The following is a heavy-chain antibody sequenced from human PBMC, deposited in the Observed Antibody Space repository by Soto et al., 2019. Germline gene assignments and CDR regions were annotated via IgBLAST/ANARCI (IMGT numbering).Heavy chain of an antibody. V-gene: IGHV4-34*01. CDR1: GGSFGGYY. CDR2: INHSGST. J-gene: IGHJ4*02. CDR3: ARAISRNWNYVGHDY. Sequence: QVRLQQGGAGLLKPSETLSPTCAVYGGSFGGYYGSWIRKPPGKGLEWIGEINHSGSTNYNPSLKSRVTISVDTSKNQFSLKLSSVTAADTAVYYCARAISRNWNYVGHDYWGQGTLVTVSS. D-gene: IGHD1-7*01.